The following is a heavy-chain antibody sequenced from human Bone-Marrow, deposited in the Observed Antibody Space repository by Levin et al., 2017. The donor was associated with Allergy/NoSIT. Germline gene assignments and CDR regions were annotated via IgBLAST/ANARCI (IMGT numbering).Heavy chain of an antibody. CDR1: GFSFSSYY. J-gene: IGHJ6*02. V-gene: IGHV1-46*01. D-gene: IGHD6-19*01. CDR2: VNPTDGGT. CDR3: ARGGLPVAGFYFYYYGLDV. Sequence: ASVKVSCKASGFSFSSYYFHWVRQAPGQGLEWMGIVNPTDGGTTYAQRFQGRVTLTVDTATSTGYMELTNVRSEDTAVYFCARGGLPVAGFYFYYYGLDVWGQGTTVTVAS.